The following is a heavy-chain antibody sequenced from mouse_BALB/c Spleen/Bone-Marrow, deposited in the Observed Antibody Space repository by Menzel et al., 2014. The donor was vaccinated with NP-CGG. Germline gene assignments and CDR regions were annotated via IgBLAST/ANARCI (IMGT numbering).Heavy chain of an antibody. V-gene: IGHV1S137*01. D-gene: IGHD2-14*01. CDR3: ARGDKRYDETMFY. CDR2: LSTFSGNT. J-gene: IGHJ4*01. CDR1: DYTFTAYA. Sequence: VQLQQSGPELVSPGVSVKISCKGSDYTFTAYAMHWAQRRHAKSLEWIGLLSTFSGNTNYNQKFKGKATMTVDKSANTAYMKLARLTSVDTSIYYCARGDKRYDETMFYWGQGTSVTISS.